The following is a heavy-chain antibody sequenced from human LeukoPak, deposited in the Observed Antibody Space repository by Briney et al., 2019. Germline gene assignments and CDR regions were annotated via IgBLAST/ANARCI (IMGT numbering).Heavy chain of an antibody. Sequence: ASVKVSCKASGYTFTGYYMHWVRQAPGQGLEGMGWINPNSGGTNYAQKFQGRVTMTRDTSISTAYMELSRLRSDDTAVYYCARVKPFTDYYDSSGYYSLWGQGTLVTVSS. D-gene: IGHD3-22*01. V-gene: IGHV1-2*02. CDR1: GYTFTGYY. J-gene: IGHJ4*02. CDR3: ARVKPFTDYYDSSGYYSL. CDR2: INPNSGGT.